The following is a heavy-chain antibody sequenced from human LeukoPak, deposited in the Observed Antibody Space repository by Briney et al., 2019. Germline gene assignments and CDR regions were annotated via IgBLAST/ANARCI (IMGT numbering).Heavy chain of an antibody. CDR3: ARGDPPDILTGRGNAFDI. J-gene: IGHJ3*02. Sequence: SETLSLTCTVSGGSISSYYWSWIRQPPGKGLEWIGYIYYSGSTNYNPSLKSRVTISVDTSKNQFSLKLSSATAADTAVYYCARGDPPDILTGRGNAFDIWGQGTMVTVSS. CDR1: GGSISSYY. V-gene: IGHV4-59*08. D-gene: IGHD3-9*01. CDR2: IYYSGST.